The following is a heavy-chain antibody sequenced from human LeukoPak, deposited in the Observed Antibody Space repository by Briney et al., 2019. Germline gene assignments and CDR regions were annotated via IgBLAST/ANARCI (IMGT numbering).Heavy chain of an antibody. J-gene: IGHJ4*02. D-gene: IGHD6-19*01. CDR3: ARDMEQWLVLDY. CDR1: GFTFSSYE. Sequence: PGGSLRLSCVASGFTFSSYEMNWVRQAPGKGLEWVSYISSSGSTIYYADSVKGRFTISRDNAKNSLYLQMNSLRAEDTAVYYCARDMEQWLVLDYWGQGTLVTVSS. CDR2: ISSSGSTI. V-gene: IGHV3-48*03.